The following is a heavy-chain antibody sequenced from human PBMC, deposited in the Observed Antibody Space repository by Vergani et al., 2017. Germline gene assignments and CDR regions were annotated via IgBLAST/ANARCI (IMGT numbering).Heavy chain of an antibody. Sequence: VQLVESGGGLVKRGGSLRLYCATSGFSFNTYGAHWVRQAPGKGLEWIGSLSTTGGATHASHNPSLKSRVSISVDTSKSQFSLRLTSVTAADSAIYYCAGDTHSWQRADRWGQGLLVSVSS. CDR1: GFSFNTYG. CDR3: AGDTHSWQRADR. V-gene: IGHV4-4*09. J-gene: IGHJ5*02. D-gene: IGHD6-13*01. CDR2: LSTTGGA.